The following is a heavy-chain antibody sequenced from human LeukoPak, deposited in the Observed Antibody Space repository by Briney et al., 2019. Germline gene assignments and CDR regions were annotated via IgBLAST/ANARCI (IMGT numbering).Heavy chain of an antibody. Sequence: GASVKVSCKASGYTFTGYYMHWVRQAPGQGLEWMGWINPNSGGTNYAQKFQGRVTMTRDTSFSTAYMELSSLRSDDTAVYYCARITLPGLPLGWFDPWGQGTLVTVSS. CDR3: ARITLPGLPLGWFDP. J-gene: IGHJ5*02. V-gene: IGHV1-2*02. CDR2: INPNSGGT. CDR1: GYTFTGYY.